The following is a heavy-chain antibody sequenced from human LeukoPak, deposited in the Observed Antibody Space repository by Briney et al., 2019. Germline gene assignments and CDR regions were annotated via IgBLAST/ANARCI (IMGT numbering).Heavy chain of an antibody. Sequence: GGSLRLSCGAPGFTFNIYSFHWVRQAPGKGLEWVTVISYDGSNQYFADSVKGRFTVSRDNSKNTVYLQMNNLRGEDTAVYYCAREGSYRFNYFDYWGQGTLVTVSS. CDR2: ISYDGSNQ. V-gene: IGHV3-30*01. D-gene: IGHD3-16*02. CDR1: GFTFNIYS. CDR3: AREGSYRFNYFDY. J-gene: IGHJ4*02.